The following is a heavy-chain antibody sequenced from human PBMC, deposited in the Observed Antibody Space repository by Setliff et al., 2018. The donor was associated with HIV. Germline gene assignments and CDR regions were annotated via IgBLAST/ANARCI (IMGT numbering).Heavy chain of an antibody. CDR1: GYTFTNYD. CDR2: ISTYSGNT. CDR3: ARVAAFGGVSYAYYYMDV. V-gene: IGHV1-18*01. D-gene: IGHD3-16*01. J-gene: IGHJ6*03. Sequence: ASVKVSCKASGYTFTNYDISWVRQAPGQGLEWMGWISTYSGNTNYAQKLQGRVTMTTDTSTSTAYMELRSLRSDDTAVYYCARVAAFGGVSYAYYYMDVWGKGTTVTVSS.